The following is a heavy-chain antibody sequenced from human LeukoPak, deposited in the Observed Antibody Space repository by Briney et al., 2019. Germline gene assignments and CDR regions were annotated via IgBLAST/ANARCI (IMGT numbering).Heavy chain of an antibody. CDR1: GYTFTTYG. V-gene: IGHV1-18*01. J-gene: IGHJ4*02. D-gene: IGHD1-26*01. CDR2: INPYNGNR. Sequence: RASVKVSCKTSGYTFTTYGVSWVRQTPGQGLEWMGWINPYNGNRNSAQRFQGRVTMTTDPSTTTAYMELSTLTSDDTAVYYCARDGVGTYDYWGQGTLVTVSS. CDR3: ARDGVGTYDY.